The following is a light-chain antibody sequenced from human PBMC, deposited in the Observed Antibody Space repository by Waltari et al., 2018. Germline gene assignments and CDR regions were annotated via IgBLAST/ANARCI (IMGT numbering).Light chain of an antibody. J-gene: IGLJ2*01. Sequence: QSALPQPRPVSGSPGQSVTLSCTGTSRDVGAFNFFSCYQQYPGKAPKVMIYDVSKRPSGVPDRFSGSKSGNTASLTISGLQAEDEADYYCCSYAGSYTVVFGGGTKLTVL. CDR2: DVS. CDR1: SRDVGAFNF. CDR3: CSYAGSYTVV. V-gene: IGLV2-11*01.